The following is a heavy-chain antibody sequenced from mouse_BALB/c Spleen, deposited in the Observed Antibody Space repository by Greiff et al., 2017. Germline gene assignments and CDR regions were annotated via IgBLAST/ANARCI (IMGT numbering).Heavy chain of an antibody. D-gene: IGHD1-2*01. CDR1: GFAFSSYD. J-gene: IGHJ2*01. Sequence: EVQLVESGGGLVKPGGSLKLSCAASGFAFSSYDMSWVRQTPEKRLEWVAYISSGGGSTYYPDSVKGRFTISRDNARNILYLQMSSLRSEDTAMYYCARVHYSYYWDYWGQGTTLTVSS. CDR3: ARVHYSYYWDY. CDR2: ISSGGGST. V-gene: IGHV5-12-1*01.